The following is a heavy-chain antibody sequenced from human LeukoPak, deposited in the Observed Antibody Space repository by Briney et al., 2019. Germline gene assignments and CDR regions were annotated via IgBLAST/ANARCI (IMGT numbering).Heavy chain of an antibody. J-gene: IGHJ4*02. Sequence: GESLKISCKGSEYSFTSYWIGWVRQMPGKGLEWMGIIYPGDSDTRYSPSFQGQVTISADKSISTAYLQWSSLKASDTAMYYCASRPFETTVVPWDFYWGQGTQVTVSS. CDR2: IYPGDSDT. V-gene: IGHV5-51*01. CDR3: ASRPFETTVVPWDFY. D-gene: IGHD4-17*01. CDR1: EYSFTSYW.